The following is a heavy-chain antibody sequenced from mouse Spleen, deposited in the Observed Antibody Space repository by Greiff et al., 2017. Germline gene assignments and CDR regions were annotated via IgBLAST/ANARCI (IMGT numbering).Heavy chain of an antibody. Sequence: EVQLQQSGPELVTPGDSVKISCKASGYSFTGYFMNWVMQSHGKSLEWIGRINPYNGDTFYNQKFKGKATLTVDKSSSTAHMELRSLTSEDSAVYDFARLHYGVYYGYYPLDYRGPGTSVTGPS. CDR1: GYSFTGYF. J-gene: IGHJ4*01. V-gene: IGHV1-20*01. CDR3: ARLHYGVYYGYYPLDY. D-gene: IGHD1-1*02. CDR2: INPYNGDT.